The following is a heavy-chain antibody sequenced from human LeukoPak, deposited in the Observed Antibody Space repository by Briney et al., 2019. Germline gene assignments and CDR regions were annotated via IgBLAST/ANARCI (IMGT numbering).Heavy chain of an antibody. Sequence: ASVKVSCKASGYTFTGYYMHWVRQAPGQGLEWMGWINPDSGGTNFAQKFQGRVTMTRDTSISTAYMELSRLRSDDTAVYYCARPFNSGWSLYYYYGMDVWGQGTTVTVS. J-gene: IGHJ6*02. D-gene: IGHD6-19*01. CDR1: GYTFTGYY. V-gene: IGHV1-2*02. CDR2: INPDSGGT. CDR3: ARPFNSGWSLYYYYGMDV.